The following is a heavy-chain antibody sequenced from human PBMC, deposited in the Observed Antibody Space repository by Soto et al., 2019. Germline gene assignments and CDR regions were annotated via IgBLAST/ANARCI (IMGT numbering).Heavy chain of an antibody. CDR3: ARHHDAGYYFDY. V-gene: IGHV4-39*01. CDR2: VYKSGGT. J-gene: IGHJ4*02. CDR1: GGSISSSTYY. Sequence: QLQLQESGPGLVKPSETLSLTCSVSGGSISSSTYYWGWIRQSPGKGLEWIGRVYKSGGTYYNPSLKSRVSMSVDTPNNQFSLKINSVTAADTALYYCARHHDAGYYFDYWGQGILVTVSS.